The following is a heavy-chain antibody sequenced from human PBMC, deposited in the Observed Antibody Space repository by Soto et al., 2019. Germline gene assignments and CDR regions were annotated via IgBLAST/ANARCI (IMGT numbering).Heavy chain of an antibody. CDR3: VRCYCSVGSCYACWHFDL. CDR1: GYTFSDYA. J-gene: IGHJ2*01. V-gene: IGHV1-18*01. CDR2: ISASTRNT. Sequence: QVQLVQSGDEVKKPGASVKVSCQASGYTFSDYAISWVRQAPGQGLEWMCWISASTRNTDQAQNFQGRVIMTLDTSTDTAYMELRNLRSDDTAVYYCVRCYCSVGSCYACWHFDLWGRGTLVTVSS. D-gene: IGHD2-15*01.